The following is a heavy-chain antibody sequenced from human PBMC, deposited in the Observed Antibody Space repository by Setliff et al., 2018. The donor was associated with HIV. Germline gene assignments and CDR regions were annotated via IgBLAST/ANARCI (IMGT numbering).Heavy chain of an antibody. CDR2: VYYSGTT. J-gene: IGHJ4*02. D-gene: IGHD3-3*01. V-gene: IGHV4-39*07. CDR1: GGSITSSGYY. CDR3: ARANFWSGYYGY. Sequence: PSETLSLTCIVSGGSITSSGYYWGWIRQPPGKGLEWIGSVYYSGTTYYNPSLKSRVTISVDTSKNQFSLKLSSVTAAGTAVYYCARANFWSGYYGYWGQGTLVTVSS.